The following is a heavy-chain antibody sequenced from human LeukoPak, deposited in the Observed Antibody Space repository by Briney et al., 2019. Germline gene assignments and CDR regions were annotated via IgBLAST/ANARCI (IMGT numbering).Heavy chain of an antibody. CDR3: AVSLAARRGPFDY. CDR2: IYCSGST. Sequence: SQTLSLTCAVSGGSISSGGYSWSWIRQPPGKGLEWIGYIYCSGSTYYNPSLKSRVTISVDTSKNQFSLKLSSVTAADTAVYYCAVSLAARRGPFDYWGQGTLVTVSS. CDR1: GGSISSGGYS. V-gene: IGHV4-30-4*07. J-gene: IGHJ4*02. D-gene: IGHD6-6*01.